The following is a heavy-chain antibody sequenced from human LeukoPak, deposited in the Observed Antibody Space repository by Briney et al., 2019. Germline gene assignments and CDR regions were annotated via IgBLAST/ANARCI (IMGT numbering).Heavy chain of an antibody. CDR3: ARIVSYGREEDY. D-gene: IGHD5-18*01. V-gene: IGHV4-38-2*02. Sequence: KPSETLSLTCTVSGFSINSGYYWGWIRQPPGKGLEWIGTIYHSGTTYYKPSLTSRVTISQDTSKNQFSLKLSSVTAADTAVYYCARIVSYGREEDYWGQGTLVTVSS. CDR2: IYHSGTT. CDR1: GFSINSGYY. J-gene: IGHJ4*02.